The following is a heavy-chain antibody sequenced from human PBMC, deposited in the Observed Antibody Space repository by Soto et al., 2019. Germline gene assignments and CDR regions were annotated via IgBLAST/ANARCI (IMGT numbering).Heavy chain of an antibody. V-gene: IGHV4-59*02. CDR2: IYDSGSP. J-gene: IGHJ4*02. Sequence: PSETLSLTCTISGGSVSVYYWSWIRQPPGQALEWIGYIYDSGSPYYNPSFRSRVIILADTSKNEISLKLTSATAADTAVYYCARGVGSSPPRYWGRGTLVTVSS. CDR1: GGSVSVYY. D-gene: IGHD1-26*01. CDR3: ARGVGSSPPRY.